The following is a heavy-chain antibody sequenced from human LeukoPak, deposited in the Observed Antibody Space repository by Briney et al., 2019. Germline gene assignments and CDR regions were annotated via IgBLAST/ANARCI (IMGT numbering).Heavy chain of an antibody. CDR1: GYTFTGYY. V-gene: IGHV1-2*02. D-gene: IGHD3-22*01. CDR3: ARGDSSGYYYDGSGPYNWFDP. J-gene: IGHJ5*02. Sequence: ASVKVSCKASGYTFTGYYMHWVRQAPGQGLEWMGWINPNSGGTNYAQKFQGTVTMTRDTSISTAYMELSRLRSDDTAVYYCARGDSSGYYYDGSGPYNWFDPRGQGTLVTVSS. CDR2: INPNSGGT.